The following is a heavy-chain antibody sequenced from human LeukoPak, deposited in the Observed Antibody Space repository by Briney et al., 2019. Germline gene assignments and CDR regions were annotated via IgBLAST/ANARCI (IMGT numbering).Heavy chain of an antibody. D-gene: IGHD1-26*01. V-gene: IGHV3-23*01. CDR3: AKVYGGSYGFDAFDI. CDR1: GFTFSSDA. Sequence: GGSLRLSCAASGFTFSSDAMSWVRQAPGKGLEWVSAISGSGGSTYYADSVKGRFTISRDNSKNTLYLQMNSLRAEDTAVYYCAKVYGGSYGFDAFDIWGQGTMVTVSS. J-gene: IGHJ3*02. CDR2: ISGSGGST.